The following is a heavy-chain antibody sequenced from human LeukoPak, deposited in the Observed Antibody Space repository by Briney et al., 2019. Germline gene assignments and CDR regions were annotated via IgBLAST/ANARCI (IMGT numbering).Heavy chain of an antibody. CDR3: ARRSRYYYDSSGQISSPVDY. CDR2: ISAYNGNT. Sequence: ASVKVSCKASGYTFTSYGISWVRQAPGQGLEWMGWISAYNGNTNYAQKLQGRVTMTTDTSTSTAYMELRSLRSDDTAVYYCARRSRYYYDSSGQISSPVDYWGQGTLVTVSS. J-gene: IGHJ4*02. CDR1: GYTFTSYG. V-gene: IGHV1-18*01. D-gene: IGHD3-22*01.